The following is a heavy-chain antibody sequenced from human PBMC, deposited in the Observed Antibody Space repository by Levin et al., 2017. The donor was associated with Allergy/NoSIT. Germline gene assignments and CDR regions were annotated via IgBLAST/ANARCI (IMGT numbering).Heavy chain of an antibody. CDR1: GFTFSSYG. CDR2: ISYDGSNK. J-gene: IGHJ6*03. CDR3: AKSFIGSIWYEGPSYYMDV. V-gene: IGHV3-30*18. Sequence: GESLKISCAASGFTFSSYGMHWVRQAPGKGLEWVAVISYDGSNKYYADSVKGRFTISRDNSKNTLYLQMNSLRAEDTAVYYCAKSFIGSIWYEGPSYYMDVWGKGTTVTVSS. D-gene: IGHD6-13*01.